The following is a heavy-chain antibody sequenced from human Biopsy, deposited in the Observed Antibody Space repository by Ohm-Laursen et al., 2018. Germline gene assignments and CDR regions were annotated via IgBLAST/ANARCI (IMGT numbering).Heavy chain of an antibody. CDR1: GYTFTGDY. J-gene: IGHJ4*02. CDR3: AKDLLEWSVPS. V-gene: IGHV1-2*02. CDR2: IDPKTGGT. D-gene: IGHD3-3*01. Sequence: VASVKVSCNASGYTFTGDYIHWVRQAPGQGLEWMGWIDPKTGGTEYAQKFRGRVTMTRDTSISTMYMDLSSLRSDDTAVYYCAKDLLEWSVPSWGQGTLVTVSS.